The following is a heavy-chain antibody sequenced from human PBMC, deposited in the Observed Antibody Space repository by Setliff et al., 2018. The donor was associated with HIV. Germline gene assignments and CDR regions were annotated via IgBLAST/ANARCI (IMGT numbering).Heavy chain of an antibody. V-gene: IGHV3-30*02. CDR3: ACPKEGYSGSGGAFQI. D-gene: IGHD3-10*01. CDR1: GFIFKTYD. CDR2: IRFNGNDK. Sequence: PGESLKISCATSGFIFKTYDIHWVRQAPGKGLEWVTFIRFNGNDKYYADSVKGRFTISRDNSKNTLDLQINSLRADDTAMYYCACPKEGYSGSGGAFQIWGQGTMVTVSS. J-gene: IGHJ3*02.